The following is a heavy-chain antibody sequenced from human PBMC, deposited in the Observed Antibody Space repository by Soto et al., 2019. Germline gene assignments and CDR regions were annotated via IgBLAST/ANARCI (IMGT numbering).Heavy chain of an antibody. Sequence: GGSLRLSCAASGFTFSSYSMNWVRQAPGKGREWGSYISISSSTMYYAASVKGRFTISRDDAKTSLYLQMNSLRAEDTAVYYCAKDGGYSYGYGIDYWGKGTLVTVSS. CDR2: ISISSSTM. CDR3: AKDGGYSYGYGIDY. D-gene: IGHD5-18*01. J-gene: IGHJ4*02. CDR1: GFTFSSYS. V-gene: IGHV3-48*01.